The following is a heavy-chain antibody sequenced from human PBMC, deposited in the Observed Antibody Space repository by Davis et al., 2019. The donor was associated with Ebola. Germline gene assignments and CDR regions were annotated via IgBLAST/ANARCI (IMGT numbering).Heavy chain of an antibody. D-gene: IGHD2-21*01. V-gene: IGHV4-61*01. J-gene: IGHJ4*02. CDR2: IYYLGST. CDR3: ARVVGYGYHVWDS. CDR1: GDSVSSGRYY. Sequence: PSETLSLTCTVSGDSVSSGRYYWTWVRQSPGKRLEWIGYIYYLGSTKYNPSLKSRVTISLDTSKNQFSLKLNSVTAADTAVYYCARVVGYGYHVWDSWGQGTLVTVSS.